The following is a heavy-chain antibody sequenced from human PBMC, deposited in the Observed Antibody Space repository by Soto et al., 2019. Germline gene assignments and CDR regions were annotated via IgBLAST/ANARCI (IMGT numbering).Heavy chain of an antibody. CDR3: ARPHRVRLDYGMDV. V-gene: IGHV5-10-1*01. CDR2: IDPSDSYT. J-gene: IGHJ6*02. CDR1: GYSFTSYW. Sequence: ESLKIACKGSGYSFTSYWISWVRQIPGKGLEWMGRIDPSDSYTNYSPSFQGHVTISADKSISTAYLQWSSLKASDTAMYYCARPHRVRLDYGMDVWGQGTTVTVSS.